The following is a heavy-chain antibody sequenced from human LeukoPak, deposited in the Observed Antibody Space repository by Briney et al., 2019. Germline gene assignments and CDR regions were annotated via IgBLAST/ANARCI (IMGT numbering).Heavy chain of an antibody. CDR3: AKSDSPYSSSWYPWGY. CDR2: ISGSGGST. Sequence: GSLRLSCAASGLNAWMNWVRRAPGKGLEWVSAISGSGGSTYYADSVKGRFTISRDNSKNTLYLQMNSLRAEDTAVYYCAKSDSPYSSSWYPWGYWGQGTLVTVSS. J-gene: IGHJ4*02. V-gene: IGHV3-23*01. D-gene: IGHD6-13*01. CDR1: GLNAW.